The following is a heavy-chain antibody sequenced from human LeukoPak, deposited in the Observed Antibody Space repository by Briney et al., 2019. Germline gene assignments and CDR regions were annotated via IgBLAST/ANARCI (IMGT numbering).Heavy chain of an antibody. V-gene: IGHV3-30*18. CDR1: GFTFSSYG. D-gene: IGHD6-19*01. Sequence: GGSLRLSYAASGFTFSSYGMHWVRQAPGKGLEWVGVVSHDGTVKYYADSMKGRLTISRDNSKNTLYLEMNSLRAEDTAVYYCAKEVAPYASGWCWVDWGQGTLVTVSS. J-gene: IGHJ4*02. CDR3: AKEVAPYASGWCWVD. CDR2: VSHDGTVK.